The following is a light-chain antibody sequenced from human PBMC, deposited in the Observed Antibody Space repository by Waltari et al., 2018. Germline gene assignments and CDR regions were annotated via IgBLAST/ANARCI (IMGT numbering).Light chain of an antibody. CDR3: QTGGHGTWV. CDR1: SGHSSNV. CDR2: VNSDGSQ. V-gene: IGLV4-69*01. Sequence: QLVLTQSPSASASLGASVKLTCTLSSGHSSNVIAWHQQQAEKGPRYLMKVNSDGSQSKGDRLTVRFSGSSSGAERYLTISNLQSEDEADYYCQTGGHGTWVFGGGTKLTVL. J-gene: IGLJ3*02.